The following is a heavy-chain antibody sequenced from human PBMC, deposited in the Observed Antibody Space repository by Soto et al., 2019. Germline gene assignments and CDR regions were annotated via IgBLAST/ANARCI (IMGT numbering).Heavy chain of an antibody. Sequence: SETLSLTCAVNGGSVSGHYWNWIRQPPGKGLEWIGEINHRGSTNYSPSLKSRVTISVDSSKNQFSLKLSSVTAADTAVYYCARGLYYDYSGYYYRYYYFGMDVWGQGTTVTVSS. J-gene: IGHJ6*02. D-gene: IGHD3-22*01. CDR1: GGSVSGHY. CDR3: ARGLYYDYSGYYYRYYYFGMDV. CDR2: INHRGST. V-gene: IGHV4-34*01.